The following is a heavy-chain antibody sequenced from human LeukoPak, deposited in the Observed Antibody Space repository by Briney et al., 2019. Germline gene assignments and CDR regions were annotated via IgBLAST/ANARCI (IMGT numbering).Heavy chain of an antibody. D-gene: IGHD6-6*01. CDR2: IIPIFGTA. J-gene: IGHJ4*02. CDR1: GYTFTSYG. Sequence: ASVKVSCKASGYTFTSYGISWVRQAPGQGLEWMGGIIPIFGTANYAQKFQGRVTITADKSTGTAYMELSSLRSEDTAVYYCARVRSSSSGFDYWGQGTLVTVSS. CDR3: ARVRSSSSGFDY. V-gene: IGHV1-69*06.